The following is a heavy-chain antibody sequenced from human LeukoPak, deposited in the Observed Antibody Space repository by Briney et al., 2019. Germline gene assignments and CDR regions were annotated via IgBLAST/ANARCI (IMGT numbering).Heavy chain of an antibody. Sequence: GGSLRLSCEVSGFTFTTYSMKWVRQAPGKGLEWVSSISTDSSFKSYADSVKGRFIISRDNAKNSLYLQMTSLRAEDTAVYYCARLITTLAVAGYGVDVWGQGTTVTLSS. V-gene: IGHV3-21*01. CDR3: ARLITTLAVAGYGVDV. D-gene: IGHD6-13*01. J-gene: IGHJ6*02. CDR1: GFTFTTYS. CDR2: ISTDSSFK.